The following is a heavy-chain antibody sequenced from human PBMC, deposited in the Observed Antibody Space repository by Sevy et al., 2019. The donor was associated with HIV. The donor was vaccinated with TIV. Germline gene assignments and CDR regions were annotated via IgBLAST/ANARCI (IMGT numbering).Heavy chain of an antibody. D-gene: IGHD3-10*01. CDR2: ISYDGSNK. J-gene: IGHJ6*02. V-gene: IGHV3-30-3*01. CDR1: GFTFSSYA. Sequence: GGSLRLSCAASGFTFSSYAMHWVRQAPGKGLEWVAVISYDGSNKYYADSVKGRFTISRDNSKNTLYLQMNSLRAEDTAVYYCARGGYYYGAVAQIGYYGMDVWGQGTTVTVSS. CDR3: ARGGYYYGAVAQIGYYGMDV.